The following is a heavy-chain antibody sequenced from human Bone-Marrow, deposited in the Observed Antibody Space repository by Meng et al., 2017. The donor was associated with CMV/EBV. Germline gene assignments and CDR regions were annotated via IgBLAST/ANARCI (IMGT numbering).Heavy chain of an antibody. CDR2: ISSSGSTI. CDR1: GFTFSSYE. Sequence: GGSLRLSCAASGFTFSSYEMNWVRQAPGKGLEWVSYISSSGSTIYYADSVKGRFTISRDNAKNSLYLQINSLRAEDTAVYYCARGQLNYYYYYGMDVWGQGTTVTVSS. D-gene: IGHD6-6*01. J-gene: IGHJ6*01. V-gene: IGHV3-48*03. CDR3: ARGQLNYYYYYGMDV.